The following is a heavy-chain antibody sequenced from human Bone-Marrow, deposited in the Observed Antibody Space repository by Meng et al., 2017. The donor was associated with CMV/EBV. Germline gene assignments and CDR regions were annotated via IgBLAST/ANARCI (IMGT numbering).Heavy chain of an antibody. CDR3: SKDGDTDFWSGYTAYYFDY. D-gene: IGHD3-3*01. J-gene: IGHJ4*02. Sequence: GGPLRLSCAASGFTFSSYGMHWVRQAPGKGLEWVAFIRYDGSNKYYADSVKGRFTISRDNSKNTLYLQMNSLRAEDTAVYYCSKDGDTDFWSGYTAYYFDYWGQGTLVTVSS. CDR2: IRYDGSNK. CDR1: GFTFSSYG. V-gene: IGHV3-30*02.